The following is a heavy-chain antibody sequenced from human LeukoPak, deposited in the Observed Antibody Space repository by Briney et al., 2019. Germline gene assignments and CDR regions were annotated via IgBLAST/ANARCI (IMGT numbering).Heavy chain of an antibody. V-gene: IGHV4-39*07. J-gene: IGHJ4*02. D-gene: IGHD4-17*01. CDR3: AREKDYGDYVGH. CDR2: VYYSGNT. CDR1: GGSISNMNYY. Sequence: SETLSLTCSVSGGSISNMNYYWGWIRQPPGKGLEWIGTVYYSGNTYYNSSLKGRVTVSVDTSKNQFSLKLSSVTAADTAVYYCAREKDYGDYVGHWGQGTLVTVSS.